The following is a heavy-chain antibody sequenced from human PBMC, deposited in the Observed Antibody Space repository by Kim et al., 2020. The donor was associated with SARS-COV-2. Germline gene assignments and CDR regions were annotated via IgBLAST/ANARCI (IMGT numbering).Heavy chain of an antibody. CDR1: GFTFSNSP. V-gene: IGHV3-23*01. CDR3: AKSCQFDY. CDR2: IDGRGATT. J-gene: IGHJ4*02. Sequence: GGSLRLSCAASGFTFSNSPMSWVRQAPGKGLEWVSTIDGRGATTYYPGSVKGRFTISRDNSKNTLYLQMNNLRAEDTAVYFCAKSCQFDYWGQGTLVTVSS.